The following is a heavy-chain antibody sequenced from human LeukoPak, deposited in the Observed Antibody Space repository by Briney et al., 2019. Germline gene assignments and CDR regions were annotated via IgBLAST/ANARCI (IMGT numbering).Heavy chain of an antibody. CDR3: ARDLSLVPFDY. CDR1: GYTFTGYY. CDR2: INPYSGGT. J-gene: IGHJ4*02. V-gene: IGHV1-2*02. Sequence: ASVKVSCKASGYTFTGYYMHWVRQAPGQGLEWMGWINPYSGGTNYAQKFQGRVTMTRDTSISTAYMELNRLRSDDTAVYYCARDLSLVPFDYWGQGTLVTVSS. D-gene: IGHD6-6*01.